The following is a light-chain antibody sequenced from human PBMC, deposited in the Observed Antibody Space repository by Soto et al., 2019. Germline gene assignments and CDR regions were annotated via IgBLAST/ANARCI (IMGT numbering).Light chain of an antibody. CDR3: QQYNNWPIT. J-gene: IGKJ5*01. CDR1: QSVGSN. Sequence: EIVMTQSPATLSVSPGERATLSCRASQSVGSNLAWYQQKPGQAPGLLIYGASTRATGIPARFSGSGSGTEFTLTISSLQSEDFAVYYCQQYNNWPITFGQGTRLEIK. CDR2: GAS. V-gene: IGKV3-15*01.